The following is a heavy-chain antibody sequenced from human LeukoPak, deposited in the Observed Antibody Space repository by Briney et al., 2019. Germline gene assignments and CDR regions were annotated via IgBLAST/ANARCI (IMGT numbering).Heavy chain of an antibody. CDR3: ARRSSRGYYGSGSYKPDDAFDI. CDR2: IYDSGST. Sequence: SETLSLTCTVSGGSITYYYWSWIRQSPGKGLEWIGYIYDSGSTNYNPSLKSRVTISVDTSKNQFSLKLSSVTAADTAVYYCARRSSRGYYGSGSYKPDDAFDIWGQGTMVTVSS. CDR1: GGSITYYY. V-gene: IGHV4-59*01. D-gene: IGHD3-10*01. J-gene: IGHJ3*02.